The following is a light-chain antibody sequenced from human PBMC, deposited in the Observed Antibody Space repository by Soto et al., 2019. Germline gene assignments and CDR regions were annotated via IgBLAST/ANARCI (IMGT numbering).Light chain of an antibody. Sequence: DIQMTQSPSSLSASVGDRATITCRASQTISTYLNWYQQNPGKAPKLLIYAASTLQSGVPSRFSGSGSGTDFTLTISSLQPEDFATYYCQQSHGIPYTFGQGTKLEIK. CDR1: QTISTY. CDR2: AAS. CDR3: QQSHGIPYT. J-gene: IGKJ2*01. V-gene: IGKV1-39*01.